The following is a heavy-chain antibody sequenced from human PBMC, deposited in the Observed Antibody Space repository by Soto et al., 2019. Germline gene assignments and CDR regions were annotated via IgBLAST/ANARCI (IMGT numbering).Heavy chain of an antibody. Sequence: PSETLSLTCTVSGGSISSSSYDWGWIRQPPGKGLEWIGSIYYSGSTYYNPSLKSRVTISVDTSKNQFSLKLSSVTAADTAVYYCARHGIYRIAALHPWGQGTLVTVSS. V-gene: IGHV4-39*01. CDR2: IYYSGST. D-gene: IGHD6-6*01. CDR1: GGSISSSSYD. CDR3: ARHGIYRIAALHP. J-gene: IGHJ5*02.